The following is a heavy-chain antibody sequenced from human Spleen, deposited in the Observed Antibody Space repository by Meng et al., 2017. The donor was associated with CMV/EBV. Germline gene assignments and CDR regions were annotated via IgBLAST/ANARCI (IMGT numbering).Heavy chain of an antibody. Sequence: LSCAASRFTFSSYSMHWVRQAPGKGLEWVALIWYDGSNKYYADSVKGRFTISRDGSKNTLYLQMNSLRAEDTAIYYCAKGLGVEFDPWGQGTLVTVSS. D-gene: IGHD3-3*01. V-gene: IGHV3-33*06. CDR2: IWYDGSNK. CDR1: RFTFSSYS. J-gene: IGHJ5*02. CDR3: AKGLGVEFDP.